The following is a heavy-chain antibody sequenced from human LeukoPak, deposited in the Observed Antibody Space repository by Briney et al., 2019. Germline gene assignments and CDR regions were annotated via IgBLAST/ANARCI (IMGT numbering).Heavy chain of an antibody. D-gene: IGHD1-1*01. V-gene: IGHV1-18*04. CDR3: ARNGRWNGVDY. CDR1: GYTFTSYG. Sequence: ASVKVSCKASGYTFTSYGISWVRQAPGQGLEWMGWISAYNGNTNYAQKLQGRVTMTTDTSTSTAYRELRSLRSEDTAVYYCARNGRWNGVDYWGQGTLVTVSS. J-gene: IGHJ4*02. CDR2: ISAYNGNT.